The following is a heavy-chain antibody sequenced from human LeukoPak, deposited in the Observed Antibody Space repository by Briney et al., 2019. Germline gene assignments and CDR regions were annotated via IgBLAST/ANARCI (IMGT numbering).Heavy chain of an antibody. CDR2: IYHSGST. D-gene: IGHD3-10*01. Sequence: SETLSLTCTVSGGSISSGGYYWSWIRQHPGKGLEWIGYIYHSGSTYYNPSLKSRVTISVDTSKNQFSLKLSSVTAADTAVYYCARRTYYYGSGSFDYWGQGTLVTVSS. CDR3: ARRTYYYGSGSFDY. J-gene: IGHJ4*02. V-gene: IGHV4-31*03. CDR1: GGSISSGGYY.